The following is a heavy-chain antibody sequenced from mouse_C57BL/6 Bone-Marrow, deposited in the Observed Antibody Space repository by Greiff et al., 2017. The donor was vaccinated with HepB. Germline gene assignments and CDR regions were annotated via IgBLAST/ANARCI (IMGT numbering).Heavy chain of an antibody. D-gene: IGHD2-3*01. Sequence: VQLQQSGPELVKPGASVKIPCKASGYTFTDYNMDWVKQSHGKSLEWIGDINPNNGGTIYNQKFKGKATLTVDKSSSTPYMELRSLTSEDTAVYYCARGKFDGYYFDYWGQGTTLTVSS. CDR1: GYTFTDYN. J-gene: IGHJ2*01. CDR3: ARGKFDGYYFDY. V-gene: IGHV1-18*01. CDR2: INPNNGGT.